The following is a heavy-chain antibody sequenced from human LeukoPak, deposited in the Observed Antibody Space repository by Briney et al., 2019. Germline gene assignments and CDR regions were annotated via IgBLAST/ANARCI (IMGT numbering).Heavy chain of an antibody. J-gene: IGHJ6*03. D-gene: IGHD5-12*01. CDR3: ASVGYGGYGFGYYYYMDV. V-gene: IGHV3-21*01. CDR1: GFSFSRYS. Sequence: GGSLRLSCAASGFSFSRYSMNWVRQALGKGLEWVSSISSSSTYIYYADSVKGRFTISRDNARNSLYLQMNSLRAEDTAVYYCASVGYGGYGFGYYYYMDVWGKGTTVTVSS. CDR2: ISSSSTYI.